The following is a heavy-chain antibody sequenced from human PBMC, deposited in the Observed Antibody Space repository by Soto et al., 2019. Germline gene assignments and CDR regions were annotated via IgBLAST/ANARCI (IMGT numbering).Heavy chain of an antibody. V-gene: IGHV1-3*01. Sequence: GASVKVSCKASGYTFTSYAMHWVRQAPGQRLEWMGWINAGNGNTKYSQKFQGRVTITRDTSASTAYMELSSLRSEDTAVYYCARDTLWFGELRYGMDVWGQGTTVTVSS. CDR2: INAGNGNT. J-gene: IGHJ6*02. D-gene: IGHD3-10*01. CDR3: ARDTLWFGELRYGMDV. CDR1: GYTFTSYA.